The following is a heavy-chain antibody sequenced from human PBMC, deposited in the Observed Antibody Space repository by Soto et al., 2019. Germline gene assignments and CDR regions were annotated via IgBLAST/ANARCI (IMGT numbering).Heavy chain of an antibody. V-gene: IGHV4-34*01. CDR3: ARSDLVPRASFDY. CDR2: INHSGST. J-gene: IGHJ4*02. Sequence: PSETLSLTCAVYGGSFSGYYWSWIRQPPGKGLEWIGEINHSGSTNYNPSLKSRVTISVDTSKNQFSLKLSSVTAADTAVYYCARSDLVPRASFDYWGQGTLVTVSS. D-gene: IGHD2-2*01. CDR1: GGSFSGYY.